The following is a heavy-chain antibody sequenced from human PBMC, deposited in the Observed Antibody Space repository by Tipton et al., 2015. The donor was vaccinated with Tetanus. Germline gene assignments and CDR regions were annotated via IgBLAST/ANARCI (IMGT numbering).Heavy chain of an antibody. CDR3: ARTSGYMYSDC. V-gene: IGHV4-59*01. D-gene: IGHD3-3*01. CDR1: GGSISTYH. J-gene: IGHJ4*02. Sequence: TLSLTCTVSGGSISTYHWNWIRQSPGKGLEWIGYIDYFGSTKYNPSLKSRVAMSVDTSKNQLSLRLNSVTSADTAVYYCARTSGYMYSDCWGRGTLVTVSS. CDR2: IDYFGST.